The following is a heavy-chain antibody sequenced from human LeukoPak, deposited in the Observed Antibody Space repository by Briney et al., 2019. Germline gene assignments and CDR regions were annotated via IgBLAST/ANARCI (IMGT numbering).Heavy chain of an antibody. D-gene: IGHD6-6*01. J-gene: IGHJ6*03. V-gene: IGHV4-59*12. CDR2: IYYSGST. CDR3: ARARAVHYMDV. Sequence: PSETLSLTCTVSGGSISSYYWSWIRQPPGKGLEWIGYIYYSGSTNYNPSLKSRVTISVDTSKNQFSLRLTSVTAADTAVYYCARARAVHYMDVWGKGTTVTVSS. CDR1: GGSISSYY.